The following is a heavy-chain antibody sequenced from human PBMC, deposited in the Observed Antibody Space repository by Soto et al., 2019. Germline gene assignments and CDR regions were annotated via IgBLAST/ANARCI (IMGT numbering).Heavy chain of an antibody. D-gene: IGHD6-13*01. Sequence: SETLALTCTVSGGSVSSGSDYWSWIRQPPGKGLEWIGYIYYSGSTNYNPSLKSRVTISVDTSKNQFSLKLSSVTAADTAVYYCASTGYSSSWYSGPFDYWGQGTLVTVSS. J-gene: IGHJ4*02. CDR1: GGSVSSGSDY. CDR2: IYYSGST. CDR3: ASTGYSSSWYSGPFDY. V-gene: IGHV4-61*01.